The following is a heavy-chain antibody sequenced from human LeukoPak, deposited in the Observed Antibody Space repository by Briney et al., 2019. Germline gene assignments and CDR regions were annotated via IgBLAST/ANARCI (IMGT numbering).Heavy chain of an antibody. D-gene: IGHD3-10*01. J-gene: IGHJ4*02. CDR1: GFTVSSNY. V-gene: IGHV3-66*01. CDR2: IYSGGST. Sequence: PGGSLRLSCAASGFTVSSNYMSWVRQAPGKGLEWVSVIYSGGSTYYADSVKGRFTISRENAKNSLYLQMNSLRAGDTAVYYCARGAPYYDYWGQGTLVTVSS. CDR3: ARGAPYYDY.